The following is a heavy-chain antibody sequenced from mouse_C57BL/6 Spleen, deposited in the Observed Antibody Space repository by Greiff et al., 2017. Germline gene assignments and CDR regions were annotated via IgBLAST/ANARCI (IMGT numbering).Heavy chain of an antibody. CDR3: AREEALRPFDY. Sequence: QVQLQQSGAELVRPGASVKLSCKASGYTFTDYYINWVKQRPGQGLEWIARIYPGSGNTYYTEKFKGKATLTAEKASSTAYMQLSSLTSEDSAVYFCAREEALRPFDYWGQGTTLTVSS. D-gene: IGHD1-2*01. J-gene: IGHJ2*01. CDR2: IYPGSGNT. V-gene: IGHV1-76*01. CDR1: GYTFTDYY.